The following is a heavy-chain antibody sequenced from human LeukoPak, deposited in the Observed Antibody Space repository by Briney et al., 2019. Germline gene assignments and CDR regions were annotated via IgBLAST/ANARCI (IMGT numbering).Heavy chain of an antibody. D-gene: IGHD3-16*01. J-gene: IGHJ4*02. V-gene: IGHV3-48*01. Sequence: GGSLRLSCSASGFTFSTYNKNWVRQAPGKGLEWVSYISSSSRVIFYADSVRGRFTISRDNAKNSLYLQMNSLRAEDTAVYYCARDLCDFWGQGTLVTVSS. CDR2: ISSSSRVI. CDR1: GFTFSTYN. CDR3: ARDLCDF.